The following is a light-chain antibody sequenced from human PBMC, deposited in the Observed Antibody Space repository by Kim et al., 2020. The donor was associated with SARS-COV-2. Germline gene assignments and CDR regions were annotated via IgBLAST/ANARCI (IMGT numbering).Light chain of an antibody. V-gene: IGLV1-40*01. CDR2: AHK. J-gene: IGLJ3*02. CDR3: QSYDPSLSVWV. Sequence: QRVTIPCTGSTSNIGAGYDLHWSQQLPGTAPKLLTFAHKNRPSGVPDRFSGSKSGTSASLAITGLQAEDESDNFCQSYDPSLSVWVFGGGTQLTVL. CDR1: TSNIGAGYD.